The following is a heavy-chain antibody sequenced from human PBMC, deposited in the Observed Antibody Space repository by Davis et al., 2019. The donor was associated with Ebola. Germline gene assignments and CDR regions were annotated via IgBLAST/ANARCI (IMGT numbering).Heavy chain of an antibody. D-gene: IGHD6-13*01. CDR3: AREGDGSSWYGMDV. J-gene: IGHJ6*02. CDR1: GGTFSSYA. CDR2: IIPILGIA. V-gene: IGHV1-69*04. Sequence: AASVKVSCKASGGTFSSYAISWVRQAPGQGLEWMGRIIPILGIANYAQKFQGRVTITADKSTSTAYMELSSLRSEDTAVYYCAREGDGSSWYGMDVWGQGTTVTVSS.